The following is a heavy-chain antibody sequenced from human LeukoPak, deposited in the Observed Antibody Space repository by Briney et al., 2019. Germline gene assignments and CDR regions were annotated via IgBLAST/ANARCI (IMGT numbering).Heavy chain of an antibody. CDR1: GFTFTNYW. V-gene: IGHV3-7*01. D-gene: IGHD2-15*01. CDR3: AKDKDSTNWYFDY. J-gene: IGHJ4*02. Sequence: PGGSLRLSCAASGFTFTNYWMSWVRQAPGKGLEWVAIIREDGGDKYYVDSVKGRFTISRDNAKNSLYLQMNSLRAEDTAVYYCAKDKDSTNWYFDYWGQGTLVTVSS. CDR2: IREDGGDK.